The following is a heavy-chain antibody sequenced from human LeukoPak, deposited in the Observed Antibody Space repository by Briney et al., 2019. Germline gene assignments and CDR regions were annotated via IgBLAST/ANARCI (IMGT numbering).Heavy chain of an antibody. D-gene: IGHD1-26*01. Sequence: GGSLRLSCVTSGFKFDDYGMSWVRQAPGKGPEWISGITWNAARTDYADSVKGRFTISRDSAKNSLFLQMNSLRAEDTAVYYCARGGSYLSAFDIWGQGTMVTVSS. CDR3: ARGGSYLSAFDI. J-gene: IGHJ3*02. CDR2: ITWNAART. CDR1: GFKFDDYG. V-gene: IGHV3-20*04.